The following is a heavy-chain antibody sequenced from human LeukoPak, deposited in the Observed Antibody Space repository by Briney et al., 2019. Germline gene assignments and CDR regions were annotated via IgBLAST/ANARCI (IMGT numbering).Heavy chain of an antibody. Sequence: GGSLRLSCAASGFSVSNNYMSWVRQAPGKGLEWVSLIYSGGDKRYAASVKGRFTISRDNPKNTLYLQMDSLRGEDTAVYYCATSAQWYFDLWGRGTLVTVSS. V-gene: IGHV3-53*01. J-gene: IGHJ2*01. CDR1: GFSVSNNY. CDR3: ATSAQWYFDL. CDR2: IYSGGDK.